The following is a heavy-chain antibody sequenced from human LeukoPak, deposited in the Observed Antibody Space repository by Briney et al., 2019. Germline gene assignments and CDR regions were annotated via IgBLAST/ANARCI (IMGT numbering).Heavy chain of an antibody. CDR2: IYTSEST. D-gene: IGHD3-3*01. V-gene: IGHV4-61*02. J-gene: IGHJ6*02. CDR3: ARDREITIFGVGYYYGMDV. CDR1: GGSISSGSYY. Sequence: SETLSLTCTVSGGSISSGSYYWSWIRQPAGKGLEWIGRIYTSESTNYNPSLKSRVTISVDTSKNQFSLKLSSVTAADTAVYYCARDREITIFGVGYYYGMDVWGQGTTVTVSS.